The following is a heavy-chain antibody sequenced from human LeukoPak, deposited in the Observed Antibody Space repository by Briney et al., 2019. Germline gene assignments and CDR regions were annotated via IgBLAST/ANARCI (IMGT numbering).Heavy chain of an antibody. CDR2: IYYTGST. CDR1: GGSISSYY. V-gene: IGHV4-59*08. CDR3: ARRITMVRGVPNWFDP. Sequence: PSETLSLTCTVSGGSISSYYWSWIRQPPGEGLEGIGYIYYTGSTNYNPSLKSRFTISVDPSKNQFSLKLSSVTAADTALYYCARRITMVRGVPNWFDPWGQGTLVTVSS. D-gene: IGHD3-10*01. J-gene: IGHJ5*02.